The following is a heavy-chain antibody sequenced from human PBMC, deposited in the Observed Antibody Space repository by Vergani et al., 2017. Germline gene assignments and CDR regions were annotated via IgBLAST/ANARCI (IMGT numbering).Heavy chain of an antibody. D-gene: IGHD4-17*01. CDR2: ISAYNGNT. CDR3: ARDLRSLDYGDFLTPFDY. Sequence: QVQLVQSGAEVKKPGSSVKVSCKASGGTFSSYAISWVRQAPGQGLEWMGGISAYNGNTNYAQKLQGRVTMTTDTSTSTAYMELRSLRSDDTAVYYCARDLRSLDYGDFLTPFDYWGQGTLVTVSS. J-gene: IGHJ4*02. V-gene: IGHV1-18*01. CDR1: GGTFSSYA.